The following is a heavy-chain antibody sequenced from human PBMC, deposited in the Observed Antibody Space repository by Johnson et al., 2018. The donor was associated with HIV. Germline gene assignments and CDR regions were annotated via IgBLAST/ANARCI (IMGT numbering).Heavy chain of an antibody. D-gene: IGHD5-12*01. CDR3: ARVALDAFDI. CDR2: IYSGGST. CDR1: GFTFSDYY. V-gene: IGHV3-66*01. Sequence: EQLVESGGGLVKPGGSLRLSCAASGFTFSDYYMSWVRQAPGKGLEWVSVIYSGGSTYYADSVKGRFTISRDNAKNSLYLQMNSLRAGDTAVYYCARVALDAFDIWGQGTMVTVSA. J-gene: IGHJ3*02.